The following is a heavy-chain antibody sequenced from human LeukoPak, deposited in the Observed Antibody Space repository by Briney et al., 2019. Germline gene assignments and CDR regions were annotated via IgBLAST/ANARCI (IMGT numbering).Heavy chain of an antibody. D-gene: IGHD3-10*01. CDR1: GFTFGTYW. V-gene: IGHV3-7*01. J-gene: IGHJ4*02. CDR2: IKVDGSEK. Sequence: EAGGSLRLSCTASGFTFGTYWMTWVRQAPGRGLEWVANIKVDGSEKYYVDSVKGRFTISRDNAKNSLYLQMNSLRAEDTAVYYCARMLVYNSGGEAFDCWGQGTLVTVSS. CDR3: ARMLVYNSGGEAFDC.